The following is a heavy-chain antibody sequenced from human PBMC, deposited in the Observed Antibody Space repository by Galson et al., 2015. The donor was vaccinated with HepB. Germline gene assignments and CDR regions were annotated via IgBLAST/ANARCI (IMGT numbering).Heavy chain of an antibody. Sequence: PALVKPTQTLTLTCTFSGFSLSTSGMSVNWIRQPPGKALEWLALIDWDDDKYYSTSLKTRLTISKDISKNQVVLTMTNMDPVDTATYYCARIPPGPPNYCYYYGMDVWGQGTTVTISS. CDR2: IDWDDDK. CDR3: ARIPPGPPNYCYYYGMDV. V-gene: IGHV2-70*01. CDR1: GFSLSTSGMS. J-gene: IGHJ6*02.